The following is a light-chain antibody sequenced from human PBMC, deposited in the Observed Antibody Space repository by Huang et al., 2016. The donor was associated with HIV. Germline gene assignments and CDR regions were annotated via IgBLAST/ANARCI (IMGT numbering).Light chain of an antibody. Sequence: IQLTQSPSSLSASVGDRVTITCRANQAIGTYLARYQQKPGKAPELLLKSSSTLRSGVPARCSGGGSGTDFAVTITSLQPEEFASYSCQHLYTFGGGTKVEIK. J-gene: IGKJ4*01. V-gene: IGKV1-9*01. CDR3: QHLYT. CDR1: QAIGTY. CDR2: SSS.